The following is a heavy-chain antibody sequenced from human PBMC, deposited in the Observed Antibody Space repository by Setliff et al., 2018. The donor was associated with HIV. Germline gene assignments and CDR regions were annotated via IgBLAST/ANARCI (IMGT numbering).Heavy chain of an antibody. CDR3: AREFSERSPNPDHYYYYMDV. J-gene: IGHJ6*03. Sequence: SETLSLTCNVSGGSIGSYHWAWIRQSPGKGLEYIGNIRHSGYTNYNPSLKSRLNMSVDTSNYQISLKLTAVTAADTAVYYCAREFSERSPNPDHYYYYMDVWG. D-gene: IGHD6-19*01. CDR1: GGSIGSYH. V-gene: IGHV4-59*01. CDR2: IRHSGYT.